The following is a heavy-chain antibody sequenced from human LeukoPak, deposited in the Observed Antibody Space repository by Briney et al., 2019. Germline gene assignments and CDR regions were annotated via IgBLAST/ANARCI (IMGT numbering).Heavy chain of an antibody. D-gene: IGHD3-22*01. CDR1: GDSISSSS. CDR2: IYYSGST. J-gene: IGHJ4*02. Sequence: KSSETLSLTCTVSGDSISSSSWSWIRQPPGKGLEWIGYIYYSGSTNYNPSLKSRVTISADTSKNQFSLKVRSVTAADTAVYYCARDRRGYYDSSGHFDYWGQGTLVTVSS. CDR3: ARDRRGYYDSSGHFDY. V-gene: IGHV4-59*01.